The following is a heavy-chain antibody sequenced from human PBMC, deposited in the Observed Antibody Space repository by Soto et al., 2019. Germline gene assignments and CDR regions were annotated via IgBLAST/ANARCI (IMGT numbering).Heavy chain of an antibody. Sequence: GGSLRLSCAASGFTVSSNYMSWVRQAPGKGLEWVSVIYSGGSTYYADSVKGRFTISRDNSKNTLYLQMNSLRAEDTAVYYCARGMVISYWYFDLWGRGTLVTVSS. V-gene: IGHV3-66*01. J-gene: IGHJ2*01. CDR3: ARGMVISYWYFDL. CDR2: IYSGGST. CDR1: GFTVSSNY. D-gene: IGHD3-22*01.